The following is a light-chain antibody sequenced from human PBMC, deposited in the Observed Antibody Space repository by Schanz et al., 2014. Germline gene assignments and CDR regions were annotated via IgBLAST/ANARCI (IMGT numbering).Light chain of an antibody. CDR1: SSDIGTYKY. CDR2: DVN. CDR3: CSYSHTRTFVL. Sequence: QSALTQPRSVSGSPGQSVTISCTGTSSDIGTYKYVSWYQQHPGKVPKLMIYDVNKRPSGVPDRFSGSKSGNTASLTISGLQAEDEATYYCCSYSHTRTFVLFGGGTKLTVL. V-gene: IGLV2-11*01. J-gene: IGLJ2*01.